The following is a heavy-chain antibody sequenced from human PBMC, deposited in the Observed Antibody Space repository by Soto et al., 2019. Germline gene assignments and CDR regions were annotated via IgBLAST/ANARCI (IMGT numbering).Heavy chain of an antibody. Sequence: LETLSLTCSVSGVTIGSTNHYWGWIRQPPGKGFEWIGIIYYTGQTYYNPSLKSRVTVSVDTSKNQFSLKLTSVTAVDTAVYYCARREIQGPIDYWGQGTLVTVSS. CDR3: ARREIQGPIDY. V-gene: IGHV4-39*07. CDR2: IYYTGQT. J-gene: IGHJ4*02. CDR1: GVTIGSTNHY. D-gene: IGHD1-26*01.